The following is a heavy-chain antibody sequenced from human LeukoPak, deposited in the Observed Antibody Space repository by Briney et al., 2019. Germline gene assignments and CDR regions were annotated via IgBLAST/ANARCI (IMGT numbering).Heavy chain of an antibody. CDR1: GGSISSYY. J-gene: IGHJ6*03. CDR2: IYYSGST. Sequence: SETLSLTCTVSGGSISSYYWSWIRQPPGKGLEWIGYIYYSGSTYYNPSLKSRVTISVDTSKNQFSLKLSSVTAADTAVYYCVGASHYYYYYYMDVWGKGTTVTVSS. CDR3: VGASHYYYYYYMDV. V-gene: IGHV4-59*12.